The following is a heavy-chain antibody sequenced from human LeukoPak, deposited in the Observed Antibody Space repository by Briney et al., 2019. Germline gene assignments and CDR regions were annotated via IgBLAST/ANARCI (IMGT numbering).Heavy chain of an antibody. CDR2: ISSSSSTI. V-gene: IGHV3-48*02. J-gene: IGHJ3*02. Sequence: GGSLRLSCAASGFTFSSYSMNWVRQAPGKGPEWVSYISSSSSTIYYADSVKGRFTISRDNAKHSLFLQMNSLRDEDTAVYYCARDQATYDAFDTWGQGTMVTVSS. CDR3: ARDQATYDAFDT. CDR1: GFTFSSYS.